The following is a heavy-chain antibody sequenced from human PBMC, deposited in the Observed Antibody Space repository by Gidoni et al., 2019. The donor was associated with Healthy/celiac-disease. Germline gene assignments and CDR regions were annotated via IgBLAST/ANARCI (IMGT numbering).Heavy chain of an antibody. J-gene: IGHJ3*02. Sequence: EVQLVESGGGLVQPGRSLRLSCAASGFTFDDYAMHWVRQAPGKGLEWVSGISWNSGSIGYADSVKGRFTISRDNAKNSLYLQMNSLRAEDTALYYCAKGLSDDVGGDAFDIWGQGTMVTVSS. CDR1: GFTFDDYA. D-gene: IGHD3-16*01. CDR3: AKGLSDDVGGDAFDI. V-gene: IGHV3-9*01. CDR2: ISWNSGSI.